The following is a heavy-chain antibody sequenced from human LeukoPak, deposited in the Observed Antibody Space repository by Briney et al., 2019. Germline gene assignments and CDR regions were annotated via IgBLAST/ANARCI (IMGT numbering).Heavy chain of an antibody. J-gene: IGHJ4*02. V-gene: IGHV3-15*01. CDR2: IKSKTDGGTT. D-gene: IGHD3-16*01. CDR3: TTDSPPPLGDYVWPYGRDFDY. Sequence: PGGSLRLSCAASGFTFSSYAMSWVRQAPGKGLEWVGRIKSKTDGGTTDYAAPVKGRFTISRDDSKNTLYLQMNSLKTEDTAVYYCTTDSPPPLGDYVWPYGRDFDYWGQGTLVTVSS. CDR1: GFTFSSYA.